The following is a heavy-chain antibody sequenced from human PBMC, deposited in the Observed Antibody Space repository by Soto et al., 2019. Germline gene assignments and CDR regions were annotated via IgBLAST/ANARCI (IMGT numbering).Heavy chain of an antibody. V-gene: IGHV1-18*04. J-gene: IGHJ4*02. D-gene: IGHD1-26*01. Sequence: QVQLVQSGAEVKKPGASVKVSCKASGYTFTSYGISWVRQAPGQGLEWMGWISAYNGNTNYAQKFQGRVTITADESTSTAYMELSSLRSEDTAVYYCARVNGGSYHTLHFDYWGQGTLVTVSS. CDR2: ISAYNGNT. CDR1: GYTFTSYG. CDR3: ARVNGGSYHTLHFDY.